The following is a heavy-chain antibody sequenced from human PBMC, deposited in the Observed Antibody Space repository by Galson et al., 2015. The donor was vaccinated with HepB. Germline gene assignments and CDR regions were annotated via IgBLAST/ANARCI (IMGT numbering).Heavy chain of an antibody. Sequence: SLRLSCAASGFTFSSYWMHWVRQAPGKGLVWVSRINSDGSSTSYADSVKGRFTISRDNAKNTLYLQMNSLRAEDTAVYYCARVIRFGVVTLFDYWGQGTLVTVSS. CDR1: GFTFSSYW. D-gene: IGHD3-3*01. CDR3: ARVIRFGVVTLFDY. J-gene: IGHJ4*02. CDR2: INSDGSST. V-gene: IGHV3-74*01.